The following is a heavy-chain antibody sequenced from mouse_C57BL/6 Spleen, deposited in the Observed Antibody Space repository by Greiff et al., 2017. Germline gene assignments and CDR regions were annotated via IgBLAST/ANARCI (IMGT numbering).Heavy chain of an antibody. CDR3: ARDQGYGNYVFFDY. D-gene: IGHD2-1*01. Sequence: EVKLVESEGGLVQPGSSMKLSCTASGFTFSAYYMAWVRQVPEKGLEWVANINYDGSSTYYLDSLKSRFIISRDNAKNILYLQMSSLKSEDTATYYCARDQGYGNYVFFDYWGQGTTLTVSS. J-gene: IGHJ2*01. V-gene: IGHV5-16*01. CDR1: GFTFSAYY. CDR2: INYDGSST.